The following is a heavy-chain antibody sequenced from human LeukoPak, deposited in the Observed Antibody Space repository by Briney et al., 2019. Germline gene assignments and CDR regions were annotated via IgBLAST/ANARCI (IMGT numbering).Heavy chain of an antibody. J-gene: IGHJ4*02. Sequence: SETLSLTCAVSGGSIRASNRRSWGRQPPGKGLEWIGEIYHGGTTSYNPSLKSRVTISVDKSKNQFSLKLTSVTAADTAVYYCAATICGGDCFSARRDWGQGILVTVSS. CDR2: IYHGGTT. CDR1: GGSIRASNR. D-gene: IGHD2-21*02. CDR3: AATICGGDCFSARRD. V-gene: IGHV4-4*02.